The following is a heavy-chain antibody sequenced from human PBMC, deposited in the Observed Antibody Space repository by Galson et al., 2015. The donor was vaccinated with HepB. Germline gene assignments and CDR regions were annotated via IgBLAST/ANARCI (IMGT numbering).Heavy chain of an antibody. CDR3: ARDPGIAVAGTGKGGDY. Sequence: SLRLSCAASGFIFSSYGMHWVRQAPGKGLEWVAVISYDGRKKYYADSVKGRFTISRDNSKNTLYLQMNSLRAEDTAVYYCARDPGIAVAGTGKGGDYWGQGTLVTVSS. CDR2: ISYDGRKK. J-gene: IGHJ4*02. V-gene: IGHV3-33*08. D-gene: IGHD6-19*01. CDR1: GFIFSSYG.